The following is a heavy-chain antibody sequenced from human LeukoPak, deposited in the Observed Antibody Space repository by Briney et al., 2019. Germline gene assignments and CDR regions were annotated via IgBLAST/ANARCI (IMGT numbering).Heavy chain of an antibody. CDR1: GFTFSSYA. V-gene: IGHV3-23*01. Sequence: GGSLRLSCAASGFTFSSYAMSWVRQVAGKGLEWVSSIGSGVRTYDADSVKGRFTISRDYSKNTLYLQMNSLRADTTVIYYGAKGCIITSCAEGRWFDPWGKGTPVTVSS. J-gene: IGHJ5*02. CDR2: IGSGVRT. CDR3: AKGCIITSCAEGRWFDP. D-gene: IGHD2-2*01.